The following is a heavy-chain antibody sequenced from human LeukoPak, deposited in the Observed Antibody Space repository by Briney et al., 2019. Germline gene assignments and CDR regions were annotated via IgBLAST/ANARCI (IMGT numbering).Heavy chain of an antibody. D-gene: IGHD3-10*01. CDR1: GFTVSSNY. J-gene: IGHJ4*02. CDR3: ASRRGSFDY. Sequence: PGGSLRLSCAASGFTVSSNYMSWVRQAPGKGLEWVSLIYGAGSTFYADSVKGRFTISRDNSKNTLYLQMNSLRAEDTAAYYCASRRGSFDYWGQGTLVTVSS. V-gene: IGHV3-66*01. CDR2: IYGAGST.